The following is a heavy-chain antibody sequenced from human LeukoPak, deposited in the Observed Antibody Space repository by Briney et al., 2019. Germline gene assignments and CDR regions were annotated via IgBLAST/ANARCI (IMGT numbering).Heavy chain of an antibody. Sequence: SETLSLTCTVSGGSISSYYWSWVRQPPGKGLEWIGYIYYSGSTYYNPSLKSRVTISVDTSKNQFSLKLSSVTAADTAVYYCAGYHYGSGSLYYWGQGTLVTVSS. CDR1: GGSISSYY. D-gene: IGHD3-10*01. CDR3: AGYHYGSGSLYY. V-gene: IGHV4-59*04. J-gene: IGHJ4*02. CDR2: IYYSGST.